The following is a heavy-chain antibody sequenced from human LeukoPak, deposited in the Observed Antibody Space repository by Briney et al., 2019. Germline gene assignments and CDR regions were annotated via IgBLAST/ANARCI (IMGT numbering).Heavy chain of an antibody. Sequence: SETLSLTCAVYGGSFSGYYWSWIRQPPGKGLEWIGEINHSGSTNYNPSLKSRVTISVDTSKNQFSLKLSSVTAADTAVYYCARAYCSGGSCSLWYAFDIWGQGTMVTVSS. CDR2: INHSGST. J-gene: IGHJ3*02. V-gene: IGHV4-34*01. CDR1: GGSFSGYY. D-gene: IGHD2-15*01. CDR3: ARAYCSGGSCSLWYAFDI.